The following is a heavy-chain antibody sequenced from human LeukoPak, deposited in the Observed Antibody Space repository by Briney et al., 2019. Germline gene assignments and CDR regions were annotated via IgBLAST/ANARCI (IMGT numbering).Heavy chain of an antibody. CDR1: GYTFTGYY. J-gene: IGHJ5*02. Sequence: ASVKVSCKASGYTFTGYYIHWVRQAPGHGLEWMGRINPNSGGTDYAQRFQGRVTMTRDTSISTAYMELSRLTSDDTAVYYCASHFSGASCYWLDPWGQGTLVTVSS. CDR3: ASHFSGASCYWLDP. CDR2: INPNSGGT. V-gene: IGHV1-2*06. D-gene: IGHD2-15*01.